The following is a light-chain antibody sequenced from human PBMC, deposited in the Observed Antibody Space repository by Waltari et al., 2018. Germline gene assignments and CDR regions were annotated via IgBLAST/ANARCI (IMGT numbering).Light chain of an antibody. CDR3: QQYYGTPIT. CDR1: QRVLNSSNNKNY. J-gene: IGKJ5*01. V-gene: IGKV4-1*01. Sequence: DIVMTQSPDSLAVSLGERATINCKSSQRVLNSSNNKNYLTWYQKKPGQPPKLLIYWASARESGVPDRFSGSGSGTDFTLTISSLQAEDVAVYYCQQYYGTPITFGQGTRLEIK. CDR2: WAS.